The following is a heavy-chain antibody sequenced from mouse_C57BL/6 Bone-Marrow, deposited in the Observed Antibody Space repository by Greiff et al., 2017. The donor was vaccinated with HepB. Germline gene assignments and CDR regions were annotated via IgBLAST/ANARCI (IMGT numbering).Heavy chain of an antibody. J-gene: IGHJ4*01. CDR1: GYTFTSYW. V-gene: IGHV1-64*01. CDR3: ARGELRLPYAMDY. D-gene: IGHD3-2*02. CDR2: IHPNSGST. Sequence: QVQLQQPGAELVKPGTSVNLSCKASGYTFTSYWMHWVKQRPGQGLEWIGMIHPNSGSTNYNEKFKSKATLTVDKSSSTAYMQLSSLTSEDSAVYYCARGELRLPYAMDYWGQGTSVTVSS.